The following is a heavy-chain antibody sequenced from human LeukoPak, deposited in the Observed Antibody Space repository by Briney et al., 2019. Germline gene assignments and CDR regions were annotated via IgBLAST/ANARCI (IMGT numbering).Heavy chain of an antibody. D-gene: IGHD3-22*01. J-gene: IGHJ6*03. CDR2: ISAYNGNT. CDR1: GYTFTSYG. CDR3: ARDAYGYDSSGYRMDYMDV. V-gene: IGHV1-18*01. Sequence: ASVKVSCKASGYTFTSYGISWVRQAPGQGLEWMGWISAYNGNTNYAQKLQGRVTMTTDTSTSTAYMELRSLRSDNTAVYYCARDAYGYDSSGYRMDYMDVWGKGTTVTVSS.